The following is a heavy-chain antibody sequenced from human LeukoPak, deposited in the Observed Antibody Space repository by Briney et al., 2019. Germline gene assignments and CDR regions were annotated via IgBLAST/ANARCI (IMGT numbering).Heavy chain of an antibody. V-gene: IGHV3-30*18. CDR3: AKEMVRGVTSPVDY. J-gene: IGHJ4*02. D-gene: IGHD3-10*01. CDR2: ISYDGSNK. Sequence: GGSLRLSCAASGFTFSSYGMHWVRQAPGKGLEWVAVISYDGSNKYYADSVKGRFTISRDNSKNTLYLQMNSLRAEDTAVYYCAKEMVRGVTSPVDYWGQGTLVTVSS. CDR1: GFTFSSYG.